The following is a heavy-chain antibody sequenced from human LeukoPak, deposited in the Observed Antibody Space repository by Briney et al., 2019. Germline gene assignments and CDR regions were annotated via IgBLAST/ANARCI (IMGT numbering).Heavy chain of an antibody. CDR3: AKCGNSGCHLIDY. J-gene: IGHJ4*02. D-gene: IGHD5-12*01. CDR1: GFTFSTNA. V-gene: IGHV3-23*01. CDR2: ISGRTGST. Sequence: GGSLRRSCAASGFTFSTNAMSWVRQAPGKGLEWVSAISGRTGSTYYSDSVKGRFTISRDNSKSTLYLQMDSLRAEDTAVYYCAKCGNSGCHLIDYWGQGTLVTVSS.